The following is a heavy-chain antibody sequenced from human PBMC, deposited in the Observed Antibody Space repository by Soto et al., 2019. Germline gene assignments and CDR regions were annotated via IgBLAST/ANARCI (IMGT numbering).Heavy chain of an antibody. J-gene: IGHJ6*02. CDR3: ARIIGYGYHYYGLDV. CDR2: ISSSTSYI. Sequence: GGSLRLSCAASGFTFSSYSMNWVRQAPGKGLEWVSSISSSTSYIYYADSVKGRFTISRDNAKNSLYLQMNSLRAEDTAVYYCARIIGYGYHYYGLDVWGQGTTVTVSS. V-gene: IGHV3-21*01. CDR1: GFTFSSYS. D-gene: IGHD5-18*01.